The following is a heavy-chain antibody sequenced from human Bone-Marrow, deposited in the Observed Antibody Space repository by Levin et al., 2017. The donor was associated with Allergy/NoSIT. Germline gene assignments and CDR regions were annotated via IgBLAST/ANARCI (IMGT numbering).Heavy chain of an antibody. CDR1: GYTFDKYV. D-gene: IGHD3-10*01. CDR3: ARRVFDF. CDR2: INTNTGNP. V-gene: IGHV7-4-1*02. J-gene: IGHJ4*02. Sequence: GGSLRLSCKASGYTFDKYVMNWVRQAPGQGLEWMGWINTNTGNPTYAQGFTGRFVFSLDTSVSTAYLQISSLKAEDTAVYYCARRVFDFWGQGTLVTVSS.